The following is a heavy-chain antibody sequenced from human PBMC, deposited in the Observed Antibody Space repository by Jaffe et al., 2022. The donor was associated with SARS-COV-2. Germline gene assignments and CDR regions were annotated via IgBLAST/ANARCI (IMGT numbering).Heavy chain of an antibody. J-gene: IGHJ4*02. CDR3: ARDRYSGSYYVRPLFTLFDY. Sequence: QVQLVQSGAEVKKPGASVKVSCKASGYTFTNYGISWVRQAPGQGLEWMGWISAYNGDTNYAQKLQGRVTMTTDTSTSTAYMELRSLRSDDTAVYYCARDRYSGSYYVRPLFTLFDYWGQGTLVTVSS. CDR2: ISAYNGDT. V-gene: IGHV1-18*01. CDR1: GYTFTNYG. D-gene: IGHD1-26*01.